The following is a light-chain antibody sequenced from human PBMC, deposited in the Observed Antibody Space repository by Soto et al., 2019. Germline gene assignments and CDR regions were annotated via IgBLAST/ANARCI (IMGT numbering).Light chain of an antibody. CDR3: SSYIHTAVF. CDR2: DVN. Sequence: QSALTQPASVSGSPGQWITVSCTGTSSDLDYVSWYQQYPGKAPKLLIFDVNTRPSGVPDRFSASTTDNAAALTSPGLQPEDEDHYYCSSYIHTAVFFGGGTKLTVL. V-gene: IGLV2-14*03. CDR1: SSDLDY. J-gene: IGLJ2*01.